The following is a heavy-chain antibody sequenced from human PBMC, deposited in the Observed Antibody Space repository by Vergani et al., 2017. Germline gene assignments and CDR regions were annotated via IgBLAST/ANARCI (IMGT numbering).Heavy chain of an antibody. CDR3: ARDREQQLARYWFDP. CDR1: GGSISSYY. CDR2: IYYSGST. D-gene: IGHD6-13*01. J-gene: IGHJ5*02. Sequence: QVQLQESGPGLVKPSETLSLTCTVSGGSISSYYWSWIRQPPGKGLEWSGYIYYSGSTNYNPSLKSRVTISVDTSKNQLALKLSSVTAADTAVYYCARDREQQLARYWFDPWGQGTLVTVSS. V-gene: IGHV4-59*01.